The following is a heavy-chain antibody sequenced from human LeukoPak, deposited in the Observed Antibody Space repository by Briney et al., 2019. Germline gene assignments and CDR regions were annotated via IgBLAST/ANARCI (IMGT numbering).Heavy chain of an antibody. D-gene: IGHD3-10*01. CDR3: ARHKRLLWFGELLPWFDP. CDR1: GGSISSGSYY. CDR2: IYYSGST. V-gene: IGHV4-39*01. Sequence: SETLSLTCTVSGGSISSGSYYWGWIRQPPGKGLEWIGSIYYSGSTYYNPSLKSRVTISVDTSKNQFSLKLSSVTAADTAVYYCARHKRLLWFGELLPWFDPWGQGTLVTVSS. J-gene: IGHJ5*02.